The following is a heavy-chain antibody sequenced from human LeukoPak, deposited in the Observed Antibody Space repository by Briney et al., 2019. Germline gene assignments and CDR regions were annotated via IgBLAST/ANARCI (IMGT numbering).Heavy chain of an antibody. V-gene: IGHV3-23*01. Sequence: GGSLRLSCAASGFTFSSYAMSWVRQAPGKGLEGVSAISGGGGRTNYADSVKGRFTISRDNSKNTLYLQMNSLIPEDTAVYYCARAVPSRQAIDYWGQGTLVTVSS. CDR2: ISGGGGRT. J-gene: IGHJ4*02. CDR3: ARAVPSRQAIDY. CDR1: GFTFSSYA.